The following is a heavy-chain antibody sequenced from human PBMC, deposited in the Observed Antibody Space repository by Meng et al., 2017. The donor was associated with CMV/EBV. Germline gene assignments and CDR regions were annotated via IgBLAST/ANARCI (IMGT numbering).Heavy chain of an antibody. CDR1: GGSISSYY. CDR3: ATNGPYYDFWSGQDY. CDR2: IYYSGYT. V-gene: IGHV4-59*06. Sequence: SETLSLTCTVSGGSISSYYWSWIRQPPGKGLEWIGYIYYSGYTYYNPSLKSRVSISVDTSKNQFSLKLSSVTAADTAVYYCATNGPYYDFWSGQDYWGQGTLVTVSS. J-gene: IGHJ4*02. D-gene: IGHD3-3*01.